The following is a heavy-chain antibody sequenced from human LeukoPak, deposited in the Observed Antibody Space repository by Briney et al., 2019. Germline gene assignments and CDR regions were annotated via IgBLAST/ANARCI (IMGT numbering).Heavy chain of an antibody. V-gene: IGHV5-51*01. Sequence: GESLKISCKGSGYNFTNYWIAWVRQMPGKGLEWMGIIYPGDSETTYSPSFQGQVTISADKSISTAYLQWSSLKASDTAMYYCARRADGYNYVGTDYWGQGTLVTVSS. D-gene: IGHD5-24*01. CDR1: GYNFTNYW. CDR2: IYPGDSET. CDR3: ARRADGYNYVGTDY. J-gene: IGHJ4*02.